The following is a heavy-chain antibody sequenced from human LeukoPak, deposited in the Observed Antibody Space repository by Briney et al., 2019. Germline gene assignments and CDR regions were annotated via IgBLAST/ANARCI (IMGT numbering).Heavy chain of an antibody. D-gene: IGHD2-2*01. Sequence: ASVKVSCKASGYTFTSYGISWVRQAPGQGLEWMGWISAYNGNTNYAQKLQGRVTMTTDTSTSTAYMELRSLRSHDTAVYYCARDLGDIVVVPAAISLPWGQGTLVTVSS. CDR1: GYTFTSYG. V-gene: IGHV1-18*01. CDR3: ARDLGDIVVVPAAISLP. J-gene: IGHJ5*02. CDR2: ISAYNGNT.